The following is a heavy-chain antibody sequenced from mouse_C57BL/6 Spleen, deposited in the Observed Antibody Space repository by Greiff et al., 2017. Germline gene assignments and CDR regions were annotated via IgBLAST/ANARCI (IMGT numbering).Heavy chain of an antibody. CDR1: GYTFTGYW. Sequence: VQLQQSGAELMKPGASVKLSCKATGYTFTGYWIEWVKQRPGHGLEWIGEFFPGSGSTKYNEKFKGKATLTADTSSNTAYMQFSSLTSEDSAIYYCARYYYCSSYFDYWGQGTTLTVSS. J-gene: IGHJ2*01. D-gene: IGHD1-1*01. V-gene: IGHV1-9*01. CDR2: FFPGSGST. CDR3: ARYYYCSSYFDY.